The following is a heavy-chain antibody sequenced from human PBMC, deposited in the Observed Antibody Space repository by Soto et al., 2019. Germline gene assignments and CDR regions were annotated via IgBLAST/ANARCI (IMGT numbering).Heavy chain of an antibody. CDR2: IRSKTDGGTK. CDR1: GFTFSNAW. Sequence: PGGSLRLSCAASGFTFSNAWMSWVRQAPGKGLGWVGRIRSKTDGGTKDYAAPVKGRFTISRDDSKDTLYLQMNSLKTEDTALYYCKSDLEASDPWGQGTLVTVSS. J-gene: IGHJ5*02. CDR3: KSDLEASDP. V-gene: IGHV3-15*01.